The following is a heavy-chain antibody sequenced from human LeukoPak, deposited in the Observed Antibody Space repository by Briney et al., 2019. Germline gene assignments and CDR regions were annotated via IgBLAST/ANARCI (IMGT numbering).Heavy chain of an antibody. CDR3: ARGTRIVVVPAAYPNWFDP. CDR2: IKPSGGST. CDR1: GYTFTCYY. Sequence: ASVKVSCKASGYTFTCYYMHWVRQAPGQGLEWMGIIKPSGGSTSYAQKFQGRVTMIRDMSTSTVYMELSSLRSEDTAVYYCARGTRIVVVPAAYPNWFDPWGQGTLVTVSS. D-gene: IGHD2-2*01. V-gene: IGHV1-46*01. J-gene: IGHJ5*02.